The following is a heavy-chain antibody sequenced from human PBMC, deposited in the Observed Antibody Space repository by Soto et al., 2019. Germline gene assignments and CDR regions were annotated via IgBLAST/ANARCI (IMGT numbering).Heavy chain of an antibody. V-gene: IGHV4-34*01. CDR1: GGSFSGYY. J-gene: IGHJ6*03. CDR2: INHSGST. D-gene: IGHD3-10*01. CDR3: ARGGGGSGSYYKLRAYYYYMDV. Sequence: SETLSLTCAVYGGSFSGYYWSWIRQPPGKGLEWIGEINHSGSTNYNPSLKSRVTISVDTSKNQFSLKLSSVTAADTAVYYCARGGGGSGSYYKLRAYYYYMDVWGKGTTVTVSS.